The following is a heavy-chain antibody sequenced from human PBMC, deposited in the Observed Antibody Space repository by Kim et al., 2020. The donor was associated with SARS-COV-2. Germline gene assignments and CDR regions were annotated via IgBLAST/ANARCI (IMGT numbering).Heavy chain of an antibody. CDR3: AKVGYSGYDSYYFDY. J-gene: IGHJ4*02. Sequence: DSVKGRLTNPRDKSKNTRYLQMNSLRAEDTAVYYCAKVGYSGYDSYYFDYWGQGTLVTVSS. V-gene: IGHV3-23*03. D-gene: IGHD5-12*01.